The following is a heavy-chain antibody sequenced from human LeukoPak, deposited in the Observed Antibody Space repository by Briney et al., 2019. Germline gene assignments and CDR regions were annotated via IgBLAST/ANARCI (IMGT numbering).Heavy chain of an antibody. CDR1: GFTCSDYW. Sequence: GGSVRRSGTGSGFTCSDYWMRWDRQAPGKGREGRANIKQDGSDKYSVDSVKRPFTISRDNAKHALFLPVNSLRPEDTAVYYCARGEFAWIQRSYGMNVWGQGTTVTVSS. J-gene: IGHJ6*02. CDR3: ARGEFAWIQRSYGMNV. D-gene: IGHD5-18*01. CDR2: IKQDGSDK. V-gene: IGHV3-7*01.